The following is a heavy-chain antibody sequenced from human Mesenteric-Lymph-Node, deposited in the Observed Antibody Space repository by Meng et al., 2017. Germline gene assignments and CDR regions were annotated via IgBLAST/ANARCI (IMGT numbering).Heavy chain of an antibody. D-gene: IGHD1-26*01. CDR3: ARAANSGRPSTGFDC. CDR1: GYSISSGYY. CDR2: IYHSGST. J-gene: IGHJ4*02. V-gene: IGHV4-38-2*02. Sequence: SETLSLTCTVSGYSISSGYYWGWIRQPPGKGLEWIGSIYHSGSTYYNPSLKSRVTISVDTSKNQFSLKLSSVTAADTALYFCARAANSGRPSTGFDCWGQGTLVTVSS.